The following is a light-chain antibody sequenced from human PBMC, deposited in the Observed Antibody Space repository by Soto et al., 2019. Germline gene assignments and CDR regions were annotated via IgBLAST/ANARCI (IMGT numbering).Light chain of an antibody. CDR2: EAS. J-gene: IGKJ4*01. CDR1: QTVRSS. CDR3: QQHIGWPLT. Sequence: IALTQSPATLSLSPGERVTLSCRASQTVRSSLAWYQQKPGQAPRLIIYEASNRATGIPARFSGSGSGTDFTLTISSLEPEDFAVYYCQQHIGWPLTFGGGTKVDIK. V-gene: IGKV3-11*01.